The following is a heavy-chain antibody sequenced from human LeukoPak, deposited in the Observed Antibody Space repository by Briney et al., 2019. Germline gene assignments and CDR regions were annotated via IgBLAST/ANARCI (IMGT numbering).Heavy chain of an antibody. CDR2: IYYSGST. J-gene: IGHJ5*02. V-gene: IGHV4-39*07. CDR3: ARAYSSSSRWFDP. Sequence: PSETLSLTCTVSGGSISSSSYYWGWIRQPPGKGLEWIGSIYYSGSTYYNPSLKSRVTITVDTSKNQFSLKLSSVTAADTAVCYCARAYSSSSRWFDPWGQGTLVTVSS. D-gene: IGHD6-13*01. CDR1: GGSISSSSYY.